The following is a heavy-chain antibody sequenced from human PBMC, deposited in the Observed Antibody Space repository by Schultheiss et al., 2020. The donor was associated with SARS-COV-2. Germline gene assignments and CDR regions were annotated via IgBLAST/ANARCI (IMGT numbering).Heavy chain of an antibody. CDR2: MSHDGSNK. CDR3: ARDRVQFQVVDAFDI. J-gene: IGHJ3*02. V-gene: IGHV3-30*04. CDR1: AVRFSNYV. D-gene: IGHD2-15*01. Sequence: GGSLRLSCAASAVRFSNYVKYWVRQAPGKGQEWVANMSHDGSNKHFADSVKGRFTISRDNSKNTLYLQMNSLRAEDTAVYYCARDRVQFQVVDAFDIWGQGTMVTVSS.